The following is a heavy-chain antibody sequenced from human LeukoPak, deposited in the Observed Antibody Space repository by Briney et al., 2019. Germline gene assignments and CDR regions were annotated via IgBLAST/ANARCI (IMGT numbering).Heavy chain of an antibody. CDR3: ARRAYCGGDCTRAYYSYYAMDV. CDR1: GDRFTSYW. J-gene: IGHJ6*02. Sequence: GESLKISCKAAGDRFTSYWIGWVRQMPGKGLEWMGIIYPGDSDTRYSPSFQGQVTISADKSITTAYLQWSSLKASDTAVYYCARRAYCGGDCTRAYYSYYAMDVWGQGTTVTVSS. V-gene: IGHV5-51*01. D-gene: IGHD2-21*02. CDR2: IYPGDSDT.